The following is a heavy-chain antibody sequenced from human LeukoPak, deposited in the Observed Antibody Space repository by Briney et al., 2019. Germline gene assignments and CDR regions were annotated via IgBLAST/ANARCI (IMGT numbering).Heavy chain of an antibody. CDR2: IMPNGETR. CDR1: GFSFSNYV. CDR3: ARDRDGGFAFDI. Sequence: GGSLRLSCAASGFSFSNYVMHWVRQAPGKGLEYVSAIMPNGETRGYANSMKGRFTISRDNSKNTLYLQMGSLRAEDMAIYYCARDRDGGFAFDIWGQGTLVSVSS. J-gene: IGHJ3*02. D-gene: IGHD2-15*01. V-gene: IGHV3-64*01.